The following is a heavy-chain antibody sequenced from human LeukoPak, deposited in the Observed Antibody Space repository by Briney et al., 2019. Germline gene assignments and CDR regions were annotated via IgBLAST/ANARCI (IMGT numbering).Heavy chain of an antibody. CDR2: ISYDGSNK. D-gene: IGHD3-10*01. V-gene: IGHV3-30*18. CDR1: GFTFSSYG. CDR3: AKDSNLWFGELLEVYYYGMDV. J-gene: IGHJ6*02. Sequence: GGSLRLSCAASGFTFSSYGMHWVRQAPGKGLEWVAVISYDGSNKYYADSVKGRFTISRDNSKNTLYLQMNSLRAEDTAVYYCAKDSNLWFGELLEVYYYGMDVWGQGTTVTVSS.